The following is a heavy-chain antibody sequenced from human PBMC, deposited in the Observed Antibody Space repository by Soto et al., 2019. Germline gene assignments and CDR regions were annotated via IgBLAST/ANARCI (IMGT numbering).Heavy chain of an antibody. Sequence: GGSLRLSSGTSGFMFDDYAMPWVRQAPGKSLVWVSGINWNGVNKGYADSVLGRFTISRDNAKKSLFLEMNYLRPEDTALYASAEDADRLGELSGYFQKWGQGTTVTVSS. CDR1: GFMFDDYA. CDR2: INWNGVNK. CDR3: AEDADRLGELSGYFQK. D-gene: IGHD3-16*02. V-gene: IGHV3-9*01. J-gene: IGHJ1*01.